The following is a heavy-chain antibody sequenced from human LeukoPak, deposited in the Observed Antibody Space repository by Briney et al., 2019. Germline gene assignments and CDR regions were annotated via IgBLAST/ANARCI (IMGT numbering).Heavy chain of an antibody. CDR3: ATRYDSTWYHF. D-gene: IGHD6-13*01. V-gene: IGHV4-59*08. J-gene: IGHJ4*02. CDR1: GGSVTSYY. Sequence: PSETLALTCTVSGGSVTSYYLSWIRQPPGKGREGIGYMLYSQSTRYNPALKSRVTMSMDTSKNQVSLKCRSVTAADTAGYYCATRYDSTWYHFWGRGTLVTVSS. CDR2: MLYSQST.